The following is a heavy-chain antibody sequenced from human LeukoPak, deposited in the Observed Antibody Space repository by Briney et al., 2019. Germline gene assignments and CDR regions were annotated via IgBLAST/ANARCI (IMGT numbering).Heavy chain of an antibody. V-gene: IGHV3-73*01. D-gene: IGHD2-21*02. CDR2: IRSKDNTYAT. CDR3: TRLWGDCGGDCYARDY. CDR1: GFTFSGSS. J-gene: IGHJ4*02. Sequence: PGGSLRLSCAASGFTFSGSSMHWVRQASGXGLEWVGRIRSKDNTYATAYGASVKGRFTISRDDSKNTAYLQMNSLKIEDTAVYYCTRLWGDCGGDCYARDYWGQGTLVTVSS.